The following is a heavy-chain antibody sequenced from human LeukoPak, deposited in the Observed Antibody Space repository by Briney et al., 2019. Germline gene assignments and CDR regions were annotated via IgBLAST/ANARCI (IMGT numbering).Heavy chain of an antibody. CDR2: IFRSGST. V-gene: IGHV4-39*07. Sequence: PSETLSLTCAVSGDSISSSIYFWGWIRQPPGKGLEWIGTIFRSGSTSYNPSLKSRLTISVDTSNNQFSLKLNSVTAADTAVYYCARGTRNWYATYWGQGILVTVSS. D-gene: IGHD1-20*01. CDR1: GDSISSSIYF. CDR3: ARGTRNWYATY. J-gene: IGHJ4*02.